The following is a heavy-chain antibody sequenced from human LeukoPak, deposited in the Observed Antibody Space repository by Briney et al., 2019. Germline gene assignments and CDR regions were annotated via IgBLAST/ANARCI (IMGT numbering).Heavy chain of an antibody. CDR3: AKDLAYYYDSSGSPPHDY. D-gene: IGHD3-22*01. V-gene: IGHV3-7*03. CDR2: IKQDGSEK. Sequence: GGSLRLSCAASGFTFSSYWMSWVRQAPGKGLEWVANIKQDGSEKYYVDSVKGRFTISRDNAKNSLYLQMNSLRAEDTAVYYCAKDLAYYYDSSGSPPHDYWGQGTLVTVSS. CDR1: GFTFSSYW. J-gene: IGHJ4*02.